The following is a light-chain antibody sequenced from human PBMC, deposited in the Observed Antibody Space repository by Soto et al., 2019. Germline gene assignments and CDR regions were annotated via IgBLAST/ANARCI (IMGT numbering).Light chain of an antibody. CDR1: QSVSSSY. J-gene: IGKJ4*01. CDR3: QQYNNWTPLT. CDR2: GAS. V-gene: IGKV3-15*01. Sequence: IVLTQSPGTRSLSPGERATLSCRASQSVSSSYLAWYQQKPGQAPRLLIYGASTRATGIPARFSGTGSGTEFTLTISSLQSEDFAVYYCQQYNNWTPLTFGGGTKVDIK.